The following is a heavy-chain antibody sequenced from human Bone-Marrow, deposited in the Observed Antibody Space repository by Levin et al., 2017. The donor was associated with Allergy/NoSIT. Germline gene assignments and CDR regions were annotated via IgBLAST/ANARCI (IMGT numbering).Heavy chain of an antibody. J-gene: IGHJ3*01. D-gene: IGHD2-15*01. CDR3: ASPREYCVTSNACYIAFDL. CDR2: ISSGISYI. CDR1: GLSFSDYN. V-gene: IGHV3-21*06. Sequence: GESLKISCVGSGLSFSDYNMNWVRQAPGKGLEWVASISSGISYIFYADSMKGRFTISRDNAKNSLFLQMNGLTVDDAGAYFCASPREYCVTSNACYIAFDLWGQGTTVTVSS.